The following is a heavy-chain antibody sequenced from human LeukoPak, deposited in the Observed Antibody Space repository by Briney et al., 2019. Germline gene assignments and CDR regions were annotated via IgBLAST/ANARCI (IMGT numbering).Heavy chain of an antibody. Sequence: SVKVSCKASGGTFSSYAISWVRQAPGQGLEWMGRIIPILGIANYAQKFQGRVTITADKSTSTAYMELSSLRSEDTAVYYCAREPRWELRGGYFDYWGQGTLVTVSS. V-gene: IGHV1-69*04. CDR1: GGTFSSYA. CDR3: AREPRWELRGGYFDY. CDR2: IIPILGIA. J-gene: IGHJ4*02. D-gene: IGHD1-26*01.